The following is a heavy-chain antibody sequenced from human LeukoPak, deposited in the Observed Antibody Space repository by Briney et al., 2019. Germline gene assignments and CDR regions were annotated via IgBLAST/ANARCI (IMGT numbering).Heavy chain of an antibody. CDR2: ISGSSNYI. D-gene: IGHD6-13*01. J-gene: IGHJ4*02. V-gene: IGHV3-21*01. CDR1: GFTFSAYS. CDR3: AREDASSFDY. Sequence: GGSLRLSCAASGFTFSAYSMHWVRQAPGKGLEWVSSISGSSNYIYYADSVKGRFTISRDNAKNSLFLQLNSLRAEDPAVYYCAREDASSFDYWGQGTLVTVSS.